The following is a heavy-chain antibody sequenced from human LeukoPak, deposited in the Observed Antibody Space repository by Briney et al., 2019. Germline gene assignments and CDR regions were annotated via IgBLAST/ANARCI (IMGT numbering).Heavy chain of an antibody. D-gene: IGHD4-23*01. CDR1: GFTVSSNY. V-gene: IGHV3-66*01. J-gene: IGHJ4*02. CDR3: AREPGGNPTFFY. Sequence: PGGSLRLSCAASGFTVSSNYMSWVRQAPGKGLEWVSVIYSGGSTYYADSVKGRFTISRDNSKNTLYLQMNSLRAEGTAVYYCAREPGGNPTFFYWGQGTLVTVSS. CDR2: IYSGGST.